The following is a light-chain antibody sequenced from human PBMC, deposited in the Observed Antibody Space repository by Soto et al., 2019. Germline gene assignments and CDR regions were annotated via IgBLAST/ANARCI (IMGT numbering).Light chain of an antibody. CDR1: QGISNF. CDR2: AAS. CDR3: QEYKSAPELT. Sequence: DIQMTQSPSSLSASVGDRVTITCRASQGISNFLAWYQQRPGKVPTLLIYAASALQSGVPTRFSGSGSGTDFTLTINSLQPEEVATYYCQEYKSAPELTFDGGTKVEIK. V-gene: IGKV1-27*01. J-gene: IGKJ4*01.